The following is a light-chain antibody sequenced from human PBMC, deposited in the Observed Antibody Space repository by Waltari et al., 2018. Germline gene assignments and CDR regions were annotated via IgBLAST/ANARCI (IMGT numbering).Light chain of an antibody. Sequence: IVMTQSPDSLTVYLGERATIYCKSIQSLFNSPNNNNYLAWYQQKPGQQPKLLTNWASTPESGVPDRVSDGGSGTDFTLTLTGVQAEDVALYYCQHYYTPPYTFGQGTRLQIK. CDR1: QSLFNSPNNNNY. CDR3: QHYYTPPYT. J-gene: IGKJ2*01. CDR2: WAS. V-gene: IGKV4-1*01.